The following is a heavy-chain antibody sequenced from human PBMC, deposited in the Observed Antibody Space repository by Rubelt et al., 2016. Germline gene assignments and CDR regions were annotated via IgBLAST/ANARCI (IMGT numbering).Heavy chain of an antibody. J-gene: IGHJ4*02. CDR2: GTA. D-gene: IGHD3-10*01. V-gene: IGHV1-69*06. CDR3: AKYHRSGSYYDFDY. Sequence: GTANYAQKFQGRVTITADKSTSTAYMELSSLRSEDTAVYYCAKYHRSGSYYDFDYWGQGTLVTVSS.